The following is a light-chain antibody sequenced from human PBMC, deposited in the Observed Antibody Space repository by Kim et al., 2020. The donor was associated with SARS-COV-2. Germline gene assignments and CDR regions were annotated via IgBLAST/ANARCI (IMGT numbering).Light chain of an antibody. CDR3: QSADSSGTYGV. J-gene: IGLJ2*01. V-gene: IGLV3-25*03. Sequence: SPGQTARITCSGDALPKQYAYWYQQKPGQAPVLVIYKDSERPSGIPERFSGSSSGTTVTLTISGVQAEDEADYYCQSADSSGTYGVFGGGTQLTDL. CDR1: ALPKQY. CDR2: KDS.